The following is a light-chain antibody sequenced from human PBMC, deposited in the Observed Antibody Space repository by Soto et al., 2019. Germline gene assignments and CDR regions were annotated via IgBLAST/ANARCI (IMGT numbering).Light chain of an antibody. CDR1: SSNIGSNT. Sequence: QLVLTQPPSASGTPGQRVTISCSGSSSNIGSNTVNWYQQLPGTAPKLLIYNNNQRPSGVPDRFSGSKSGTSASLAISGLQSEDEADYYCAAWDDSLNGPGVFGGGTKLTVL. CDR3: AAWDDSLNGPGV. CDR2: NNN. J-gene: IGLJ3*02. V-gene: IGLV1-44*01.